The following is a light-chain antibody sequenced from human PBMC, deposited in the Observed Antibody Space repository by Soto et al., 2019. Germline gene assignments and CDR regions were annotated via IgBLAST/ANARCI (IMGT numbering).Light chain of an antibody. Sequence: EIVLTQSPATLSLSPGEGATLSCRANQSISSHLAWYQQKPGQAPRLLMYDASNRATGIPARFSGSGSGTDFTLTISSLAPEDFAVYYCQQRPNWPLTFGGGTKVEIK. CDR2: DAS. CDR1: QSISSH. J-gene: IGKJ4*01. V-gene: IGKV3-11*01. CDR3: QQRPNWPLT.